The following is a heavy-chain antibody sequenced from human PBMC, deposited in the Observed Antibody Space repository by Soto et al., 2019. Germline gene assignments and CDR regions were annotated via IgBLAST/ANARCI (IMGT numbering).Heavy chain of an antibody. CDR1: GYAFTSYG. CDR2: IAPHSGRT. Sequence: QVQLVQSGPEVKNPGASVRVSCVASGYAFTSYGVNWVRQAPGQGLEWMGWIAPHSGRTTYLPKFQGRVTMTADVSTNTAYIELRSLTSDDTGIYFCARAATGSYHSAYWGHGTVVTVSS. CDR3: ARAATGSYHSAY. V-gene: IGHV1-18*04. D-gene: IGHD3-10*01. J-gene: IGHJ4*01.